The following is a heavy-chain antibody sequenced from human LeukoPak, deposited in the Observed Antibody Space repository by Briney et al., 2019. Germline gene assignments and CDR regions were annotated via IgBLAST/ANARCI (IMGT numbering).Heavy chain of an antibody. Sequence: PSETLSLTCAVYGGSFSGYYWSWIRQPPGKGLEWIGEINHSGSTNYNPSLKSRVTIPVDTSKNQFSLKLSSVTAADTAVYYCARITGSSSWGYYYYYYMDVWGKGTTVTVSS. CDR2: INHSGST. CDR3: ARITGSSSWGYYYYYYMDV. V-gene: IGHV4-34*01. J-gene: IGHJ6*03. CDR1: GGSFSGYY. D-gene: IGHD6-6*01.